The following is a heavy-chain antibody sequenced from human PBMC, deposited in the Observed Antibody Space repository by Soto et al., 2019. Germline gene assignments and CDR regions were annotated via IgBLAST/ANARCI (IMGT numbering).Heavy chain of an antibody. D-gene: IGHD5-18*01. CDR1: GFTFSSYE. Sequence: PGGSLRLSCAASGFTFSSYEMNWARQAPGKGLEWVSYISSSGSTIYYADSVKGRFTISRDNAKNSLYLQMNSLRAEDTAVYYCARKVDTEGPLDYWGQGTLVTVSS. J-gene: IGHJ4*02. CDR2: ISSSGSTI. CDR3: ARKVDTEGPLDY. V-gene: IGHV3-48*03.